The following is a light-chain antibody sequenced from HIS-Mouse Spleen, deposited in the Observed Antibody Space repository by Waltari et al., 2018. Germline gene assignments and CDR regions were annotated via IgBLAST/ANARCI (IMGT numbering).Light chain of an antibody. J-gene: IGLJ3*02. CDR2: EGS. CDR3: CSYAGSSTWV. V-gene: IGLV2-23*01. Sequence: QSALTQPASVSGSPGPSITISCTATSSDVGSYNLVSWYQQHPGKAPKLKIYEGSKRPSGVSNRFSGSKSGNTASLTISGLQAEDEADYYCCSYAGSSTWVFGGGTKLTVL. CDR1: SSDVGSYNL.